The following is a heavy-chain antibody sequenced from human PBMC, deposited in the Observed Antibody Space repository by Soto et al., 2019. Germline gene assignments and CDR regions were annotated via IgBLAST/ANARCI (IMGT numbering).Heavy chain of an antibody. Sequence: GGSLRLSCAASGFTFSSYAMSWVRQAPGKGLEWVSAISGSGGSTYYADSVKGRFTISRDNSKNTLYLQMNSLRAEDTAVYYCAKDRPEVVVIAPYNWFDPWGQGTLVTVSS. CDR1: GFTFSSYA. V-gene: IGHV3-23*01. D-gene: IGHD3-22*01. CDR2: ISGSGGST. CDR3: AKDRPEVVVIAPYNWFDP. J-gene: IGHJ5*02.